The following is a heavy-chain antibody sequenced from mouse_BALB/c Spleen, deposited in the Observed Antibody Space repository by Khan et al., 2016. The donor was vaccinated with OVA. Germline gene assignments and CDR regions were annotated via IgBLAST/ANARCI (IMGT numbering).Heavy chain of an antibody. Sequence: VRLQQSGPELVKPGASVKISCKTSGYTFTEYTLHWVKQSHGKSLEWIGGINPNNGYTNYNQNFKGKATLTVDKSSSTAHMELRSLTSEDSAVYYCARGNYYGSSSWFAYWGQGTLVTVSA. CDR2: INPNNGYT. D-gene: IGHD1-1*01. CDR3: ARGNYYGSSSWFAY. CDR1: GYTFTEYT. J-gene: IGHJ3*01. V-gene: IGHV1-18*01.